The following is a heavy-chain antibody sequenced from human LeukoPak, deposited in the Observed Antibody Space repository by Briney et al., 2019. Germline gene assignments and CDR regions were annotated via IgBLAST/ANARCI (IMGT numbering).Heavy chain of an antibody. J-gene: IGHJ4*02. CDR1: GFTFSSYG. D-gene: IGHD6-13*01. V-gene: IGHV3-23*01. Sequence: GGSLRLSCAASGFTFSSYGMSWVRQAPGKGLEWVSAISGSGGSTYYADSVKGRFTISRDNSKNTLYLQMNSLRAEDTAVYYCAKDWDSSSWYLGPRFDYWGQGTLVTVSS. CDR2: ISGSGGST. CDR3: AKDWDSSSWYLGPRFDY.